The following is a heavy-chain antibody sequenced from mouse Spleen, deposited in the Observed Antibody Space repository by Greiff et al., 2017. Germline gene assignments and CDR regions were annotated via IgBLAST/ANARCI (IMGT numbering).Heavy chain of an antibody. V-gene: IGHV3-2*02. CDR3: ARSSYYRYDDYYAMDY. Sequence: VQLKESGPGLVKPSQSLSLTCTVTGYSITSDYAWNWIRQGPGNKMEWMGYISYSGSTSYNPSLKSRISITRDTSKNQFFLQLNSVTTEDTATYYCARSSYYRYDDYYAMDYWGQGTSVTVSS. D-gene: IGHD2-14*01. CDR1: GYSITSDYA. J-gene: IGHJ4*01. CDR2: ISYSGST.